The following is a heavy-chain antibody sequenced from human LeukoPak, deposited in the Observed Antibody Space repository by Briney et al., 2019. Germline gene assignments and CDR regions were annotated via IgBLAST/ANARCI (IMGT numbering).Heavy chain of an antibody. CDR3: ARGRNDILTRDI. CDR2: IIPILGIA. Sequence: GASVKVSCKASGGTFSSYAISWVRQAPGQGLEWMGRIIPILGIANYAQKFQGRVTITADKSTSTAYMELSSLRSEDTAVYYCARGRNDILTRDIWGQGTMVTVSS. J-gene: IGHJ3*02. CDR1: GGTFSSYA. V-gene: IGHV1-69*04. D-gene: IGHD3-9*01.